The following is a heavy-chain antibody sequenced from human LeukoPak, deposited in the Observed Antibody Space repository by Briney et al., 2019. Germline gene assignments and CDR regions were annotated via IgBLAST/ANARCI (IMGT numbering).Heavy chain of an antibody. D-gene: IGHD3-3*01. J-gene: IGHJ4*02. V-gene: IGHV3-33*06. Sequence: GGSLRLSCAASGFTFSSYGMHWVRQAPGKGLEWVAVIWYDGSNKYYADSVKGRFTISRDNSKNTLYLQMNSLRAEDTAVYYCAKDRSTVYDFWSGYGSYYFDYWGQGTLVTVSS. CDR2: IWYDGSNK. CDR1: GFTFSSYG. CDR3: AKDRSTVYDFWSGYGSYYFDY.